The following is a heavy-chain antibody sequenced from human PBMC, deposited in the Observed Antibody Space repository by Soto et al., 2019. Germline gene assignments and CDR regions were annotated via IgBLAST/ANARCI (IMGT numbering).Heavy chain of an antibody. CDR1: GYSFSNYW. CDR2: TYPGDSET. J-gene: IGHJ6*02. V-gene: IGHV5-51*01. CDR3: ARGGYCSSSTSCSDYYYYGMDV. Sequence: GESLKISCKGSGYSFSNYWIGWVRQMPGKGLEWIGITYPGDSETRYSPSSQGQITVSADRSINTAYLQWNSLKASDTAMYYCARGGYCSSSTSCSDYYYYGMDVWGQGTTVTVSS. D-gene: IGHD2-2*03.